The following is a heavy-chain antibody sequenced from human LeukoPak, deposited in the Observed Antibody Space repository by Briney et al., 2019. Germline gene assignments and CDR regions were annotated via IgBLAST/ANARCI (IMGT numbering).Heavy chain of an antibody. J-gene: IGHJ5*02. CDR1: GYTFTTYD. V-gene: IGHV1-8*01. Sequence: RASVKVSCKASGYTFTTYDINWVRQATGQGLEWMGRMNPNSGDTGYAQRFQGRVTMTRNTSTSTAYMELRSLRSDDTAVYYCARDPSGQQLIPNWFDPWGQGTLVTVSS. CDR2: MNPNSGDT. D-gene: IGHD6-13*01. CDR3: ARDPSGQQLIPNWFDP.